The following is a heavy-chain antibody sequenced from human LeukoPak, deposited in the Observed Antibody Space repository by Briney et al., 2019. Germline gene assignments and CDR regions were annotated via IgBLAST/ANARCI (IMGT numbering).Heavy chain of an antibody. J-gene: IGHJ1*01. CDR2: IYHSGST. CDR1: GGSISSSDW. Sequence: SGTLSLTCAVSGGSISSSDWWSWVRQPPGKGLKWIGEIYHSGSTNYNPSLKSRVTISVDKSKNQFSLNLTSVTAADTAVYYCARDKAVTTEVTQHFQHWGQGTLVTVSS. CDR3: ARDKAVTTEVTQHFQH. D-gene: IGHD4-23*01. V-gene: IGHV4-4*02.